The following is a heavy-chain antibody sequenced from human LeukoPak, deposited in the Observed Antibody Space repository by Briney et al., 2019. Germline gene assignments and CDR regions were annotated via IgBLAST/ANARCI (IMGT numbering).Heavy chain of an antibody. D-gene: IGHD6-6*01. Sequence: PSETLSLTCTVSGGSISSGDYYWSWIRQPPGKGLEWIGYIYYSGSTYYNPSLKSRVTISVDTSKNQFSLKLSSVTAADTAVYYCARVVQLGLSTFDYWGQGTLVTVSS. CDR2: IYYSGST. V-gene: IGHV4-30-4*08. J-gene: IGHJ4*02. CDR1: GGSISSGDYY. CDR3: ARVVQLGLSTFDY.